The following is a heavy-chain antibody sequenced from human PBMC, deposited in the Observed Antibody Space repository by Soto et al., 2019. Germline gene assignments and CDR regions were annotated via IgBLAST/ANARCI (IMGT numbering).Heavy chain of an antibody. V-gene: IGHV3-66*01. D-gene: IGHD2-15*01. CDR3: ARDDVLCDGGGCYGVRLEV. Sequence: EVQLVESGGGLVQPGGSLRLSCAASGFTVSSKYMSWVRQAPGKGLEWVSLIQSGGPTYYADSVKGRFTIARDTSENTVHFQMNSMRAVDTAVYYCARDDVLCDGGGCYGVRLEVWGKGTTVTVSS. J-gene: IGHJ6*04. CDR1: GFTVSSKY. CDR2: IQSGGPT.